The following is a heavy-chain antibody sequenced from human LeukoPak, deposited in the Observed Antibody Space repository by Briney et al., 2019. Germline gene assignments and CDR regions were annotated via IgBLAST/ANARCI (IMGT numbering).Heavy chain of an antibody. Sequence: GASVKVSCKASGYTFTSYDINWVRQATGQGLEWMGWMNSNSGNTGYAQKFQGRITMTRNTSISTAYMELSSLRSEDTAVYYCARANRKYYYMDVWGKGTTVTVSS. CDR2: MNSNSGNT. CDR1: GYTFTSYD. J-gene: IGHJ6*03. CDR3: ARANRKYYYMDV. V-gene: IGHV1-8*01.